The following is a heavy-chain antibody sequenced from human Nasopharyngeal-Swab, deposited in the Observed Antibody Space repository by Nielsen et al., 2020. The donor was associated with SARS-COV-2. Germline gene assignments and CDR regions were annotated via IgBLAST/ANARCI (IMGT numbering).Heavy chain of an antibody. CDR1: GFTFSNSW. D-gene: IGHD2-15*01. CDR2: IKQDGSEK. CDR3: VNGGSLDF. Sequence: GSLRLSCAASGFTFSNSWMSWVRQAPGKGLEWVANIKQDGSEKYYVDSVKGRFTISRENAKNSLYLQMNSLRAEDTGVYYCVNGGSLDFWGQGTLVTVSP. J-gene: IGHJ4*02. V-gene: IGHV3-7*01.